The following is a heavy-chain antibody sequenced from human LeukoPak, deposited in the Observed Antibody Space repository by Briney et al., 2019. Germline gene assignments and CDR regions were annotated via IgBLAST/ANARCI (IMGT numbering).Heavy chain of an antibody. J-gene: IGHJ5*02. CDR3: AKGYSGSILDL. V-gene: IGHV3-9*01. CDR2: ISWDSVRI. CDR1: GFTFDDYA. D-gene: IGHD6-13*01. Sequence: GGSLRLSCAASGFTFDDYAMHWVRRAPGEGLEWVSGISWDSVRIGYADSVKGRFTISRDNANDSLYLQMNSLRAEDTAFYYCAKGYSGSILDLWGQGTLVTVSS.